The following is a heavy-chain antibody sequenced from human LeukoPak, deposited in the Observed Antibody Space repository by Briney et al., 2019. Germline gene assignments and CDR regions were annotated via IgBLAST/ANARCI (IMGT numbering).Heavy chain of an antibody. V-gene: IGHV4-59*01. Sequence: SETLSLTCTVSGGSISSYYWSWIRQPPGKGLEWIGYIYYSGSTNYNPSLKSRVTISVDTSKNQFSLKLSSVTAADTAVYYCARLGVNYDANYYYGMDVWGQGTTVTVPS. CDR1: GGSISSYY. CDR3: ARLGVNYDANYYYGMDV. D-gene: IGHD4/OR15-4a*01. CDR2: IYYSGST. J-gene: IGHJ6*02.